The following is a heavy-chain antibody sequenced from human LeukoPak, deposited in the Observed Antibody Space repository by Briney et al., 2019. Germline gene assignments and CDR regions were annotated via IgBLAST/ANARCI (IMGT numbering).Heavy chain of an antibody. CDR1: GDSVSSNSAA. J-gene: IGHJ3*01. CDR2: TYYRSKWYN. V-gene: IGHV6-1*01. CDR3: ARDSARGGSGWYSSSPDVFDL. D-gene: IGHD6-19*01. Sequence: SQTLSLTCAISGDSVSSNSAAWNWIRQSPSRGLEWLGRTYYRSKWYNDYAVSVKSRITISPDTSKNQFSLQLNSVTPEDTAVYYCARDSARGGSGWYSSSPDVFDLWGQGTMVTVSS.